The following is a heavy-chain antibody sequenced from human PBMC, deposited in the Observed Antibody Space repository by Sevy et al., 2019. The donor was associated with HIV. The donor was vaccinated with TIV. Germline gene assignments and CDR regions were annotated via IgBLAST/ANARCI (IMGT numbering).Heavy chain of an antibody. CDR1: GFTFSSYW. J-gene: IGHJ4*02. D-gene: IGHD6-13*01. V-gene: IGHV3-7*01. CDR2: INQGGNQK. CDR3: ARGPSGAAAGRFDS. Sequence: GGSLRLSCAASGFTFSSYWINWVRQAPGEGLEWVANINQGGNQKHYMDSVKGRFTISRDNAGNAGYLQMNSLGVEDTAVYYCARGPSGAAAGRFDSWGQGTLVTVSS.